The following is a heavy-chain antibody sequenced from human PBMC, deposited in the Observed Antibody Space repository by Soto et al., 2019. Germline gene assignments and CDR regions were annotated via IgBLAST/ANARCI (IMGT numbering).Heavy chain of an antibody. CDR1: GFTFSNYG. D-gene: IGHD6-19*01. CDR2: ISFDGKVK. J-gene: IGHJ4*02. V-gene: IGHV3-30*18. CDR3: AKEITPRSSNGWPFDS. Sequence: PGGSLRLSCAVSGFTFSNYGMHWVRQAPGKGLEWVTVISFDGKVKFYADSVKGRFTISRDNSKNTLYLQMNSLRLDDTAVYYCAKEITPRSSNGWPFDSWGQGTLVTGLL.